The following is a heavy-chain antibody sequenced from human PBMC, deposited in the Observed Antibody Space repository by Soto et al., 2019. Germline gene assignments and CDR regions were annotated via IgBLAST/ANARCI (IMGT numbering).Heavy chain of an antibody. Sequence: GESLKISCKGAGYSFTIYCISWVLQMPWKGLEWMGRIDPSDSYTNYSPSFQGHVTISADKSISTAYLQWSSLKASDTAMYYCARHPSHCSSTSCLLGSYYYYYGMDVWGQGTTVTVSS. CDR3: ARHPSHCSSTSCLLGSYYYYYGMDV. D-gene: IGHD2-2*01. J-gene: IGHJ6*02. V-gene: IGHV5-10-1*01. CDR2: IDPSDSYT. CDR1: GYSFTIYC.